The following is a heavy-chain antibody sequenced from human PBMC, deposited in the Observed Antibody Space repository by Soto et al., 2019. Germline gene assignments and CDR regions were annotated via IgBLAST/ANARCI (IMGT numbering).Heavy chain of an antibody. Sequence: SETLSLTCAVSGGSFSDYCWSWLRQPPGKGLEWIGEINHSGSTNYNPSLKSRITMSVDTSKNQFSLKLSSVTAADTAVYYCERVRSPGSGWIDPWGQGTLVTVSS. J-gene: IGHJ5*02. CDR1: GGSFSDYC. CDR3: ERVRSPGSGWIDP. CDR2: INHSGST. V-gene: IGHV4-34*01. D-gene: IGHD3-10*01.